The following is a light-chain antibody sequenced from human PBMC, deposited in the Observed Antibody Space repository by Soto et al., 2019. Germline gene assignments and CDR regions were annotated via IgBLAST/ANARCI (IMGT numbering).Light chain of an antibody. CDR3: QQYGRSGT. CDR2: GAS. Sequence: EIVLTQSPDTLSLSPGERATLSCRARQSVSSSFLAWYQQKPGQAPRLLIYGASSRATGIPDRFSGSGSGTDFTLTISRLEPEDVAVYYCQQYGRSGTFGQGTKVDIK. J-gene: IGKJ1*01. CDR1: QSVSSSF. V-gene: IGKV3-20*01.